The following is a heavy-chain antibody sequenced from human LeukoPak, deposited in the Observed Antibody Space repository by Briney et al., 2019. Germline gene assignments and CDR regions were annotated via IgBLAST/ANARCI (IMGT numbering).Heavy chain of an antibody. D-gene: IGHD3-22*01. J-gene: IGHJ6*02. CDR3: ARGHYYDSSGSYYYYGMDV. Sequence: ASVKVSCKASGYTFTSYDINWVRQATGQGLEWMGWMNPNSGNTAYAQKFQGRVTMTRNTSISTAYMELSSLRSEDTAVYYCARGHYYDSSGSYYYYGMDVWGQGTTVTVSS. CDR1: GYTFTSYD. V-gene: IGHV1-8*01. CDR2: MNPNSGNT.